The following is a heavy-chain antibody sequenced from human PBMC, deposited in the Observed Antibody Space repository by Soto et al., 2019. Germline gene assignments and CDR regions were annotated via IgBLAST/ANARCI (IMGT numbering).Heavy chain of an antibody. J-gene: IGHJ4*02. CDR1: GGSISSGGYY. CDR2: IYYSGST. D-gene: IGHD7-27*01. CDR3: ARSILGTPYFDY. V-gene: IGHV4-31*03. Sequence: QVQLQESGPGLVKPSQTLSLTCTVSGGSISSGGYYWSWIRQHPGKGLEWIGYIYYSGSTYYNPSLKIRVLLSVDTSKNPFSLMLSSVTAADTAVYDFARSILGTPYFDYWGQGTLVTVSS.